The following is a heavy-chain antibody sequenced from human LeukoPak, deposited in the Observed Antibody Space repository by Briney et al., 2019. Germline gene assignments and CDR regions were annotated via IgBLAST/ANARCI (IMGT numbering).Heavy chain of an antibody. J-gene: IGHJ3*02. V-gene: IGHV3-7*01. Sequence: GGSLRLSCAASGFTFSSYWMSWVRQAPGKGLEWVANIKQDGSDKYYEDSVKGRFTISRDNLKNSLYLQMNSLRAEDTAVYYCARAPLTRKVSIWGQGTMVTVSS. D-gene: IGHD1-20*01. CDR2: IKQDGSDK. CDR3: ARAPLTRKVSI. CDR1: GFTFSSYW.